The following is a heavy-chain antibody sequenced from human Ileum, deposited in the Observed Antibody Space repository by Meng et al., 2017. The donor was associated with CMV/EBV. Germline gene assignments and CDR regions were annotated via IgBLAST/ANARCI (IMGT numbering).Heavy chain of an antibody. CDR2: IFRSGTT. J-gene: IGHJ5*02. CDR3: ARESYYYDSSGYVAS. Sequence: GAISSGNYYWSWIRQTAGKGLEWIGRIFRSGTTNYNPSLKSRVTISVDTYENQFSLTLSSVIAADTATYYCARESYYYDSSGYVASWGQGALVTVSS. D-gene: IGHD3-22*01. V-gene: IGHV4-61*02. CDR1: GAISSGNYY.